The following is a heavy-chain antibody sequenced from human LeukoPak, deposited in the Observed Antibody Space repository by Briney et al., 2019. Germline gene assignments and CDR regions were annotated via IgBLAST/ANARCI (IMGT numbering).Heavy chain of an antibody. J-gene: IGHJ4*02. CDR2: INIDSITV. CDR3: VRNRLGDYDSSGYYDN. D-gene: IGHD3-22*01. Sequence: GGSLRLSCAASGFPLSSYSINWVRQAPGKGLEWVSYINIDSITVNYADSVKGRFTISRDSAKNSLYLQMNSLRAEDTAVYYCVRNRLGDYDSSGYYDNWGQGTLVTVSS. V-gene: IGHV3-48*01. CDR1: GFPLSSYS.